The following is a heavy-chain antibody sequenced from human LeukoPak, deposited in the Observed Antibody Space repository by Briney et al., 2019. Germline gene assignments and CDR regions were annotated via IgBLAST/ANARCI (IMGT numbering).Heavy chain of an antibody. J-gene: IGHJ4*02. CDR2: ISYDGSNK. Sequence: PGRSLRLSCAASGFTFSSYGMHWVRQAPGKGLEWVAVISYDGSNKYYADSVKGRFTISRDNSKNTLYLQMNSLRAEDTPVYYCAKDYFSAAAVYWGQGTLVTVSS. D-gene: IGHD2/OR15-2a*01. CDR3: AKDYFSAAAVY. CDR1: GFTFSSYG. V-gene: IGHV3-30*18.